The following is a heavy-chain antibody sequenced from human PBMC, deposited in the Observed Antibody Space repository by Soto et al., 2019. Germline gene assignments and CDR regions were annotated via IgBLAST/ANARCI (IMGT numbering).Heavy chain of an antibody. CDR1: GFTFSSYA. J-gene: IGHJ6*02. CDR3: ARSSSRFSSYYYGMDV. V-gene: IGHV3-30-3*01. CDR2: ISYDGSNK. D-gene: IGHD6-6*01. Sequence: GGSLRLSCAASGFTFSSYAMHWVRQAPGKGLEWVAVISYDGSNKYYADSVKGRFTSSRDNSKNTLYLQMNSLRAEDTAVYYCARSSSRFSSYYYGMDVWGQGTTVTVSS.